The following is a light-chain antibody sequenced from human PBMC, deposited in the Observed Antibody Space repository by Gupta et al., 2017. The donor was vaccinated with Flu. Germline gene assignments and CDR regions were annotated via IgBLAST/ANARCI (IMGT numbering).Light chain of an antibody. V-gene: IGLV3-25*03. CDR1: AMRSQY. CDR2: EES. J-gene: IGLJ2*01. Sequence: GKTARMTCAGGAMRSQYDYWNQQKTGQAPVLMIYEESERTTGIPERFSDSSSGTTGTLTSSRVQAEDDADYYCKSTESSGTFVIFGGGTKLTVL. CDR3: KSTESSGTFVI.